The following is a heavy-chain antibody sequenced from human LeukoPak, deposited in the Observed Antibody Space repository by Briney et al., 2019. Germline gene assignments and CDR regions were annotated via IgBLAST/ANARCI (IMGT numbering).Heavy chain of an antibody. D-gene: IGHD2-15*01. V-gene: IGHV3-23*01. Sequence: GGSLRLSCAASGFTFSSYAMSWVRQAPGKGLEWVSVISGSGGSTYYADSVKGRFTISRDNSKNTLYLQMNSLRVEDTAVYYCAKDIVVVVAATCRFAYWGQGTLVTVSS. CDR3: AKDIVVVVAATCRFAY. J-gene: IGHJ4*02. CDR1: GFTFSSYA. CDR2: ISGSGGST.